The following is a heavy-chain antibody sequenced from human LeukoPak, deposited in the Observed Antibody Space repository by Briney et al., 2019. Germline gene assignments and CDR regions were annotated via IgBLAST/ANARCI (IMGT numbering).Heavy chain of an antibody. V-gene: IGHV3-30*04. J-gene: IGHJ4*02. CDR1: GFTFSSYA. CDR3: ARVPPDDYGDYYYFDY. Sequence: GGSLRLSCAASGFTFSSYAMHWVRQAPGKGLEWVAVISYDGSNKYYADSVKGRFTISRDNSKNTLYLQMNSLRAEDTALYYCARVPPDDYGDYYYFDYWGQGTLVTVSS. CDR2: ISYDGSNK. D-gene: IGHD4-17*01.